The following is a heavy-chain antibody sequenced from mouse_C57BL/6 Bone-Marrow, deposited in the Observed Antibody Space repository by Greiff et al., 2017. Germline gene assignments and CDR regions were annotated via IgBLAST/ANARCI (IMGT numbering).Heavy chain of an antibody. V-gene: IGHV5-4*01. CDR1: GFTFSSYA. D-gene: IGHD1-1*01. CDR2: ISDGGSYT. CDR3: ARGYYGDY. Sequence: EVQGVESGGGLVKPGGSLKLSCAASGFTFSSYAMSWVRQTPEQRLEWVATISDGGSYTYYPDNVKGRFTISRDNAKNNLYLQMSHLKSEDTAMYYCARGYYGDYWGQGTTLTVSS. J-gene: IGHJ2*01.